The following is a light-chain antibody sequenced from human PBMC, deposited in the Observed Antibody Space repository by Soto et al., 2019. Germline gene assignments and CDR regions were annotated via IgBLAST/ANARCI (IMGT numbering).Light chain of an antibody. CDR2: HVN. CDR3: FSYSTSSSLYV. V-gene: IGLV2-14*01. J-gene: IGLJ1*01. CDR1: IRDIAAYNY. Sequence: QSVLTQPASVSGSPGQSITISCTGAIRDIAAYNYVSWYQHHPGRAPKLLIYHVNTRPSGISNRFSGSKSGDTASLTISGLQAEDEAEYSCFSYSTSSSLYVFGSGTKVTVL.